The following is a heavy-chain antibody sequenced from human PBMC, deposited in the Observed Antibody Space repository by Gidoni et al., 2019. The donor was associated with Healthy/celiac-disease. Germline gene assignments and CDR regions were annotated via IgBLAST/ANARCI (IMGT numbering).Heavy chain of an antibody. J-gene: IGHJ6*02. CDR1: GRSFSGYY. CDR3: ANIGRYGYYYYGMDV. CDR2: INHSGST. Sequence: QVPLQQWGAGLLKPSETLSLTCAVYGRSFSGYYWSWIRQPPGKGLEWIGEINHSGSTNYNPSLKSRVTISVDTSKNQFSLKLSSVTAADTAVYYCANIGRYGYYYYGMDVWGQGTTVTVSS. D-gene: IGHD1-1*01. V-gene: IGHV4-34*01.